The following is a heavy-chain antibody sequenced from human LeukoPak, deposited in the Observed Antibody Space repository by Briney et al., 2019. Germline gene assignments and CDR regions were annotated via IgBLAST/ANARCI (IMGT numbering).Heavy chain of an antibody. CDR2: ISSISSYI. V-gene: IGHV3-21*01. D-gene: IGHD2-2*01. Sequence: TFXXXXMNWXXXXPGKGLEWVSSISSISSYIYSADSVKGRFTISRDNAKNSLYLQMNSLRAEDTAVYYCARDEEEGCSSTSCPYGMDVWGQGTTVTVSS. CDR3: ARDEEEGCSSTSCPYGMDV. J-gene: IGHJ6*02. CDR1: TFXXXX.